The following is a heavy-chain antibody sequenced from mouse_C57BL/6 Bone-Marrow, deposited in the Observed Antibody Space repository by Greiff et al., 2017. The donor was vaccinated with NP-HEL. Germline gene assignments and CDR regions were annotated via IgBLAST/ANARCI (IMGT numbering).Heavy chain of an antibody. V-gene: IGHV1-4*01. CDR1: GYTFTSYT. CDR3: ARSSITTVVGGAWFAY. D-gene: IGHD1-1*01. Sequence: VQLQESGAELARPGASVKMSCKASGYTFTSYTMHWVKQRPGQGLEWIGYINPSSGYTKYNQKFKDKATLTADKSSSTAYMQLSSLTSEDSAVYYCARSSITTVVGGAWFAYWGQGTLVTVSA. CDR2: INPSSGYT. J-gene: IGHJ3*01.